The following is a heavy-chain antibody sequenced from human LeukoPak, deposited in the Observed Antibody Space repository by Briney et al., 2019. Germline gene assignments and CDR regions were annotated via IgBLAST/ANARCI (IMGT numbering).Heavy chain of an antibody. V-gene: IGHV3-23*01. CDR3: AKDRYYDILTGYLDY. D-gene: IGHD3-9*01. CDR1: GFTFSSYA. J-gene: IGHJ4*02. Sequence: GGSLRLSCAASGFTFSSYAMSWVRQAPGKGLEWVSAISGSGGSTYYADSVKGRFTISSDNSKNTLYLQMNSLRAEDTAVYYCAKDRYYDILTGYLDYWGQGTLVTVSS. CDR2: ISGSGGST.